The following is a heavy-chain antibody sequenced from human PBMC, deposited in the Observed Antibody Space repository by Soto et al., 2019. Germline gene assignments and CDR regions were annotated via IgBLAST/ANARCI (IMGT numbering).Heavy chain of an antibody. V-gene: IGHV3-74*01. Sequence: GGSLRLSCAASGFTFSGFWMHWVRQAPGKGLEYVSRIKGDGSTTDYADFVKGRFTISRDNAKNTLYLQMSTLRDEDTAIYYCTRDYSNLGFDYWGQGTLVTVSS. CDR2: IKGDGSTT. D-gene: IGHD4-4*01. CDR1: GFTFSGFW. J-gene: IGHJ4*02. CDR3: TRDYSNLGFDY.